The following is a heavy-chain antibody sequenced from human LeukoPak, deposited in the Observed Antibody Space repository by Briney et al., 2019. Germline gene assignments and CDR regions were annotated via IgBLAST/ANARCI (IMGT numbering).Heavy chain of an antibody. J-gene: IGHJ3*02. Sequence: GSLSLSCEASGFSFSTYNMNWVRQAPGKGLEWIGEIHHSGNTNYKTSLKSRVSISVDKSNNQVSLKVNSVSAADTAVYYCTRDRGTGDLDAFHIWGQGTLVIVSS. CDR2: IHHSGNT. V-gene: IGHV4-4*02. CDR1: GFSFSTYNM. D-gene: IGHD3/OR15-3a*01. CDR3: TRDRGTGDLDAFHI.